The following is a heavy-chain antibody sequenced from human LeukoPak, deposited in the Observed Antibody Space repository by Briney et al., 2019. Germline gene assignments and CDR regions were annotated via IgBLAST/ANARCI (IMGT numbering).Heavy chain of an antibody. CDR1: GGSISSYY. D-gene: IGHD1-7*01. Sequence: SETLSLTCTVSGGSISSYYWSWIRQPPGRGLEWIGYIYYSGSTNYNPSLKSRVTISVDTSKNQFSLKLSSVTAADTAVYYCARDNWNYGSSMDVWGQGTTVTVSS. J-gene: IGHJ6*02. V-gene: IGHV4-59*01. CDR2: IYYSGST. CDR3: ARDNWNYGSSMDV.